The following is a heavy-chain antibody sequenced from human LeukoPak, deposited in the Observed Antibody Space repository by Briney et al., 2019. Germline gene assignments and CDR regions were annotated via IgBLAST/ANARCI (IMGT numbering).Heavy chain of an antibody. CDR1: GGSISSYS. CDR3: ARLGYCSSTSCLGDAFDI. V-gene: IGHV4-59*01. D-gene: IGHD2-2*01. CDR2: IYYSGST. Sequence: SETLSLTCTVSGGSISSYSWSWIRQPPGKGLEWVGYIYYSGSTNYNPSLKSRVTISVDTPKNQFSLKLSSVTAADTAVYYCARLGYCSSTSCLGDAFDIWGQGTMVTVSS. J-gene: IGHJ3*02.